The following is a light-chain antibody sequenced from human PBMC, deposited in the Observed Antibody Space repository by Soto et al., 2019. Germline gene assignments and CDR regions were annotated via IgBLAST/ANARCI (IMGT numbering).Light chain of an antibody. Sequence: QSVLTQPASVSGSPGQSITISCTGTSSDVGGYNYVSWYQQHPGKAPKLMIYEVSNRPSGVSNRFSGSKSGNTASLTISGLQAEDEADYYRSSYTSSSTGVFGTETKVTVL. J-gene: IGLJ1*01. CDR2: EVS. CDR1: SSDVGGYNY. CDR3: SSYTSSSTGV. V-gene: IGLV2-14*01.